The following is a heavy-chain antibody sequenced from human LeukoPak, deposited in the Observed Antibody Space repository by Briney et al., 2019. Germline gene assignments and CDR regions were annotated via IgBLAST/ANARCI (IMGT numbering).Heavy chain of an antibody. CDR2: IYHSGST. D-gene: IGHD3-10*01. J-gene: IGHJ5*02. V-gene: IGHV4-38-2*01. CDR1: GGSFSGYY. Sequence: PETLSLTCAVYGGSFSGYYWGWIRQPPGKGLEWIGSIYHSGSTYYNPSLKSRVTISVDTSKNQFSLKLSSVTAADTAVYYCARGSMVRGGSSNWFDPWGQGTLVTVSS. CDR3: ARGSMVRGGSSNWFDP.